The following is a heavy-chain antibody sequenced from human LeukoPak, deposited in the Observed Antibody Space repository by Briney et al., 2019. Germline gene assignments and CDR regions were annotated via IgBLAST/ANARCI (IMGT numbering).Heavy chain of an antibody. CDR1: GGSISSYY. D-gene: IGHD1-1*01. J-gene: IGHJ4*02. CDR3: ARGAPTGLYYFDY. Sequence: SETLSLTCTVSGGSISSYYWSWIRQPPGKGLEWIGYIYYSGSTNYNPSLKSRVTISVDTSKNQFSLKLSSVNAADAAVYYCARGAPTGLYYFDYWAQGTLVTVPS. V-gene: IGHV4-59*01. CDR2: IYYSGST.